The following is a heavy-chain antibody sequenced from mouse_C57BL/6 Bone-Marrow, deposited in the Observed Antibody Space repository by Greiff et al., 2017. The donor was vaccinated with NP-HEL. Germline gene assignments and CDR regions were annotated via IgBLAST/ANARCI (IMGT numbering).Heavy chain of an antibody. Sequence: EVQLQESGTVLARPGASVKMSCKTSGYTFTSYWMHWVKQRPGQGLEWIGAIYPGNSDTSYNEKFKGKAKLTAVTSASTADMELSSLTNEDSTVYYCTLYDSSYGDFEVWGTGTTVTVSS. CDR2: IYPGNSDT. CDR3: TLYDSSYGDFEV. J-gene: IGHJ1*03. D-gene: IGHD1-1*01. V-gene: IGHV1-5*01. CDR1: GYTFTSYW.